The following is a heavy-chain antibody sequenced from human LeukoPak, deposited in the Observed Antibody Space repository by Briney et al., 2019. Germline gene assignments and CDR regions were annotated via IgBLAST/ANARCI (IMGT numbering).Heavy chain of an antibody. CDR1: GYTLNTFS. CDR2: LIPIFDTS. V-gene: IGHV1-69*06. Sequence: ASVTVSCKASGYTLNTFSICWVRQAPGQGLEWMGGLIPIFDTSNYAQKFQGRVTFTADKFTNTAYMDLTSLTSEDTAVYYCARRGYTDYMDVWGKGTTVTVSS. J-gene: IGHJ6*03. CDR3: ARRGYTDYMDV. D-gene: IGHD6-13*01.